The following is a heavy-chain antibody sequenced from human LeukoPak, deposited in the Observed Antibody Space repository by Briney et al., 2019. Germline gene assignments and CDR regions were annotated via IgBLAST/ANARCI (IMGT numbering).Heavy chain of an antibody. CDR3: AKTRGYCSGGTCYCDY. V-gene: IGHV3-23*01. D-gene: IGHD2-15*01. CDR1: GFTFSNYA. CDR2: ISGSGDNT. Sequence: GGSLRLSCAASGFTFSNYAMSWVRQAQGKGLGWVSAISGSGDNTYYADSVKGRFALSRDNSKNTVYLQMNSLGADDTAVYYCAKTRGYCSGGTCYCDYWGQGTLVTVSS. J-gene: IGHJ4*02.